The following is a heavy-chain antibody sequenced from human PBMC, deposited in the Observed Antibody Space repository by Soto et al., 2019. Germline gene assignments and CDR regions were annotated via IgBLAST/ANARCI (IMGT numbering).Heavy chain of an antibody. CDR3: ARDGIAARPYFDY. V-gene: IGHV3-21*01. CDR2: ISSSSSYI. CDR1: GFTFSSYS. D-gene: IGHD6-6*01. J-gene: IGHJ4*02. Sequence: EVQLVESGGGLVKPGGSLRLSCAASGFTFSSYSMNWVRQAPGKGLEWVSSISSSSSYIYYADSVKGRFTISRDNAKNSLYLQMNSLRAEDTAVYYCARDGIAARPYFDYWGQGTLVTVSS.